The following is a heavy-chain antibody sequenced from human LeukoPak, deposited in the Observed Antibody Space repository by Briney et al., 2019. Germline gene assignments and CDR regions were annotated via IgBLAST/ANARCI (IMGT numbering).Heavy chain of an antibody. CDR3: ARHYYGSGSSNWFDP. D-gene: IGHD3-10*01. V-gene: IGHV4-61*02. CDR2: IYTSGST. CDR1: GGSISSGSYY. Sequence: SETLSLTCTVSGGSISSGSYYWSWIRQPAGKGLEWIGRIYTSGSTNYNPSLKSRVTISVDTSKNQFSLKLSSVTAADTAVYYCARHYYGSGSSNWFDPWGQGTLVTVSS. J-gene: IGHJ5*02.